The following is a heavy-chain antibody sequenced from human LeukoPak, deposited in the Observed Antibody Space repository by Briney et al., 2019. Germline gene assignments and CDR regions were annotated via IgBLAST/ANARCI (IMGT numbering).Heavy chain of an antibody. D-gene: IGHD6-6*01. V-gene: IGHV3-21*01. CDR1: GLTFSNYA. J-gene: IGHJ4*02. CDR2: ISSSSSYI. CDR3: ARDRTSSDY. Sequence: GGSLRLSCAASGLTFSNYAMNWVRQAPGKGLEWVSSISSSSSYIYYADSVKGRFTISRDNAKNSLYLQMNSLRAEDTAVYYCARDRTSSDYWGQGTLVTVSS.